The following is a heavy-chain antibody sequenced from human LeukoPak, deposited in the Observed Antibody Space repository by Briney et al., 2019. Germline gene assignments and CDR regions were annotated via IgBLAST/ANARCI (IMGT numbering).Heavy chain of an antibody. CDR1: GFTVSSNY. V-gene: IGHV3-53*01. D-gene: IGHD6-13*01. CDR3: ARGIAAAGTWEYYFDY. CDR2: IYSGGST. Sequence: GGSLRLSCAASGFTVSSNYISWVRQAPGKGLEWVSVIYSGGSTYYADSVEGRFTISRDNSKNTLYLQMNSLRAEDTAVYYCARGIAAAGTWEYYFDYWGQGTLVTVSS. J-gene: IGHJ4*02.